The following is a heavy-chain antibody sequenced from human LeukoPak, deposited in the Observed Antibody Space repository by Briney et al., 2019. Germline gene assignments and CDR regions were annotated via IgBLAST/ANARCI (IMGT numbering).Heavy chain of an antibody. CDR3: ARTYFLVRRYFDY. CDR2: IYYSGST. Sequence: SETLSLTCTVSGGSISSGGYYWSWIRQHPGKGLERIGYIYYSGSTYYNPSLKSRVTISVDTSKNQFSLKLSSVTAADTAVYYCARTYFLVRRYFDYWGQGTLVTVSS. V-gene: IGHV4-31*03. J-gene: IGHJ4*02. D-gene: IGHD6-13*01. CDR1: GGSISSGGYY.